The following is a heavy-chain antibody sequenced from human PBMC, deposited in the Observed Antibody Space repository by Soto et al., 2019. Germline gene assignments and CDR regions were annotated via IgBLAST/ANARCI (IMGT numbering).Heavy chain of an antibody. J-gene: IGHJ6*02. V-gene: IGHV1-2*02. CDR2: INPNSGGT. D-gene: IGHD6-13*01. CDR1: GYTFTGYY. CDR3: ARVAAAGTFYGMDV. Sequence: ASVQVSCKASGYTFTGYYMHWVRQAPGQGLEWMGWINPNSGGTNYAQKFQGRVTMTRDTSISTAYMELSRLRSDDTAVYYCARVAAAGTFYGMDVWGQGTTVTVSS.